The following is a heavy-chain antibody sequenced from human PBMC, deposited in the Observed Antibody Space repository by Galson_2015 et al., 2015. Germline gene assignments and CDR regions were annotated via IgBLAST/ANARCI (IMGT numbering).Heavy chain of an antibody. V-gene: IGHV3-33*01. CDR2: IWYAGSNK. J-gene: IGHJ6*03. CDR3: ARQPDKRFNYYYLDV. CDR1: GFTFSSYG. Sequence: SLRLSCAASGFTFSSYGMHWVRQAPGKGLEWVAIIWYAGSNKYYADSVKGRFTISRDNSKNTLYLQMNSLTAEDAAVYYCARQPDKRFNYYYLDVWGKGTTVTV. D-gene: IGHD3-10*01.